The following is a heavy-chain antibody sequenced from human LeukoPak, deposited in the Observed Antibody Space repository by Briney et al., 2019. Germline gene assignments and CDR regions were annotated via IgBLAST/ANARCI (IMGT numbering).Heavy chain of an antibody. CDR2: IDPSDSYT. Sequence: GESLQIFCKGPGYRVTSYWISWVRQMPGKGMESMGRIDPSDSYTNYSPSFQGHVTISADKSISTAYLQWSSLKASDTAMYYCATTDILTGYYYYYYGMDVWGKGTTVTVSS. V-gene: IGHV5-10-1*01. CDR1: GYRVTSYW. J-gene: IGHJ6*04. D-gene: IGHD3-9*01. CDR3: ATTDILTGYYYYYYGMDV.